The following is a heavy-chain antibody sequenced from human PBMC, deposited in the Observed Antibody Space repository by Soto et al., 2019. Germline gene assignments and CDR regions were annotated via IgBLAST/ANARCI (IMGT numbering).Heavy chain of an antibody. CDR3: AAPKQLSMGYYYGMDV. CDR1: GYKFTSYW. J-gene: IGHJ6*02. V-gene: IGHV5-51*01. Sequence: GESLKISCQVSGYKFTSYWLAWVRQMPGKGLEWMGTIYPGDSDTIYSPSFQGHVTISVDKSISTAYLQWRSLKASDTAMYYCAAPKQLSMGYYYGMDVWGQGTTVTVSS. CDR2: IYPGDSDT. D-gene: IGHD2-2*01.